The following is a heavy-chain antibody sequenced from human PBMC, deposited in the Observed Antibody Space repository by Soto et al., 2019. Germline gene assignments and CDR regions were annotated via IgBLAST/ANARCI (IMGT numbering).Heavy chain of an antibody. CDR1: GGSISSYY. CDR2: VHHSWGS. CDR3: ARVPTP. D-gene: IGHD2-2*01. Sequence: PSETLSLTCTVSGGSISSYYWSWFRQSPGKRMEWIGYVHHSWGSSYNPPLQSRVAISLDTSKSQFSLKLSSVTAADTAVYYCARVPTPWGQGTLVTVSS. J-gene: IGHJ5*02. V-gene: IGHV4-59*12.